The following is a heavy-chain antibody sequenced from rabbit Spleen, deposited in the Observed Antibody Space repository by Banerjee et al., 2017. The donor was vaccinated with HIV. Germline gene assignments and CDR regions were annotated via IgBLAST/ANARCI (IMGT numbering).Heavy chain of an antibody. V-gene: IGHV1S45*01. CDR1: GGSFSDKDV. CDR3: ARDTSSSFSSYGMDL. CDR2: IDTGSSGFT. Sequence: EQLEESGGGLVKPEGSLTLTCKASGGSFSDKDVMCWVRQAPGKGLEWIACIDTGSSGFTYFASWAKGRFTISKTSSTTVTLQMTSLTAADTATYFCARDTSSSFSSYGMDLWGQGTLVTVS. D-gene: IGHD1-1*01. J-gene: IGHJ6*01.